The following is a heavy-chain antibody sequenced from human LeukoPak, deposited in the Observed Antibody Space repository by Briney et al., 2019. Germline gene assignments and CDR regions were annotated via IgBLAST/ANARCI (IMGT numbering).Heavy chain of an antibody. V-gene: IGHV3-30*18. Sequence: GGSLRLSCAASGFTFSSYGMHWVRQAPGKGLERVAVISYDGSNKYYADSVKGRFTISRDNSKNTLYLQMNSLRAEDTAVYYCAKDRRYSGSYYYYYGMDVWGQGTTVTVSS. D-gene: IGHD1-26*01. CDR3: AKDRRYSGSYYYYYGMDV. J-gene: IGHJ6*02. CDR2: ISYDGSNK. CDR1: GFTFSSYG.